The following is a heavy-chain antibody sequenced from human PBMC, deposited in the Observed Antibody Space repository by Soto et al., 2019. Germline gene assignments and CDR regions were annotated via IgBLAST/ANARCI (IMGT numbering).Heavy chain of an antibody. CDR1: GFTFSSYA. CDR3: ARDSGYYGSGSYSPHFDY. CDR2: MRGSGCST. V-gene: IGHV3-23*01. D-gene: IGHD3-10*01. J-gene: IGHJ4*02. Sequence: GGSLRLSCTTSGFTFSSYAMTWVRQPPGKGLEWVSTMRGSGCSTCYADSVVGRFTISSDDSKNTLYLQMNSLRAEDTAVYYCARDSGYYGSGSYSPHFDYWGQGTLVTVSS.